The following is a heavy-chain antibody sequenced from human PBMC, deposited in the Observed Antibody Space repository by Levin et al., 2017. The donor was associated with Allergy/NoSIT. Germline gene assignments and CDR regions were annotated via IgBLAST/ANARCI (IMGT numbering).Heavy chain of an antibody. V-gene: IGHV4-39*07. CDR1: GGSLTSNSYF. D-gene: IGHD3-22*01. CDR2: VSHAGSP. J-gene: IGHJ4*02. Sequence: SQTLSLTCTVSGGSLTSNSYFWGWIRQAPGKGLEWIGTVSHAGSPYYSPSLKSRVTVSLDTSKNQFSLRLASVTAADTALYFCARDVPYYYDNSGGGFDYWGPGTLVTVSS. CDR3: ARDVPYYYDNSGGGFDY.